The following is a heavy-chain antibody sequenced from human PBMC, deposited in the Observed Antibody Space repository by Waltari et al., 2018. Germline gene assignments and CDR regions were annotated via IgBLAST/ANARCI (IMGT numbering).Heavy chain of an antibody. Sequence: EVQLLESGGGLVQPGGSLRLSCAASGFTFRSYAMSWVRQAPGKGLEWVSAISGSGGSTYYADFVKGRFTITRDNSKNTLYLQMNSRRAEDTAVYYCAKDGGEWLPLDYWGQGTLVTVSS. CDR3: AKDGGEWLPLDY. CDR1: GFTFRSYA. D-gene: IGHD3-3*01. V-gene: IGHV3-23*01. J-gene: IGHJ4*02. CDR2: ISGSGGST.